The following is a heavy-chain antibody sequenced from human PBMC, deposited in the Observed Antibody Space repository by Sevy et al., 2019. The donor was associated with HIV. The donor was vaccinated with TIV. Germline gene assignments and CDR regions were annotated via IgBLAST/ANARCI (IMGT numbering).Heavy chain of an antibody. CDR3: AKDRKGVLRFLEWGGGMDV. Sequence: GGSLRLSCAGSGITFDDSTMHWVRQAPGKGLEWVSVISWDGGITYYADSVKGRFTISRDNNENSLYQQMNSLRTEDTALYYCAKDRKGVLRFLEWGGGMDVWGQGTTVTVSS. J-gene: IGHJ6*02. D-gene: IGHD3-3*01. CDR1: GITFDDST. V-gene: IGHV3-43*01. CDR2: ISWDGGIT.